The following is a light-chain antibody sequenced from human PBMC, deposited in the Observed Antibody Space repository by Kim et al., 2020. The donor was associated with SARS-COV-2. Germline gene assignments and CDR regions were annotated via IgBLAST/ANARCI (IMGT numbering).Light chain of an antibody. Sequence: SSELTQDPAVSVALGQTVRITCQGDSLRSYYATWYQQKPGQAPIVVIYGKNNRPSGIPDRFSGSSSGNTASLTITGTQAGDEADYYRNSRDSNDNVVFGGGTKLTVL. V-gene: IGLV3-19*01. J-gene: IGLJ2*01. CDR3: NSRDSNDNVV. CDR1: SLRSYY. CDR2: GKN.